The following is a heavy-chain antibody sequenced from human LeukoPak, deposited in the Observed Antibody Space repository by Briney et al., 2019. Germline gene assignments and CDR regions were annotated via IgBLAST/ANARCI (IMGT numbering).Heavy chain of an antibody. Sequence: GGSLRLSCAASGFTFSSYSMNWVRQAPGKGLEWVSSISSSSSYIYYADSVKGRFTISRDNAKNSLYLQMNSLRAEDTAVYYCARDLWQPGDNRFDPWGQGTLVTVSS. D-gene: IGHD2-21*01. CDR1: GFTFSSYS. CDR2: ISSSSSYI. J-gene: IGHJ5*02. CDR3: ARDLWQPGDNRFDP. V-gene: IGHV3-21*01.